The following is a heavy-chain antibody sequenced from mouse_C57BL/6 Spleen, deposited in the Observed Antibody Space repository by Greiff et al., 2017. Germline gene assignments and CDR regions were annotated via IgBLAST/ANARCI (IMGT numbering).Heavy chain of an antibody. CDR3: ARETTVWYFDV. J-gene: IGHJ1*03. V-gene: IGHV1-82*01. D-gene: IGHD1-1*01. CDR1: GYAFSSSW. Sequence: QVQLKESGPELVKPGASVKISCKASGYAFSSSWMNWVKQRPGKGLEWIGRIYPGDGDTNYNGKFKGKATLTADKSSSTAYMQLSSLTSEDSAVYFCARETTVWYFDVWGTGTTVTVSS. CDR2: IYPGDGDT.